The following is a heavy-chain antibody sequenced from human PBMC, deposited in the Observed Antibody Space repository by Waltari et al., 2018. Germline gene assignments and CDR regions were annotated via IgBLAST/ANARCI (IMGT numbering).Heavy chain of an antibody. CDR3: ARLVDIVVVVAAFDY. CDR2: IYHSGIT. V-gene: IGHV4-38-2*01. CDR1: GYSISSGYY. J-gene: IGHJ4*02. Sequence: QVQLQESGPGLVKPSETLSLTCAVSGYSISSGYYWGWIRQPPGKGLEWIGSIYHSGITYYTPSLKSRVTISVDTSKNQFSLKLSSVTAADTAVYYCARLVDIVVVVAAFDYWGQGTLVTVSS. D-gene: IGHD2-15*01.